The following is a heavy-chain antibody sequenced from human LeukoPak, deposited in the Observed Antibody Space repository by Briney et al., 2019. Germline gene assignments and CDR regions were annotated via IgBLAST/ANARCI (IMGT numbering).Heavy chain of an antibody. CDR1: AYSISSGYY. V-gene: IGHV4-38-2*02. Sequence: SETLSLTCTVSAYSISSGYYWGWIRQPPGKGLEWIGTIYYSGSTYYNPSLKSRVTISLDTSKNQFSLKLSSVTAADTAVYYCAREVLGARAFEYWGQGILVTVSS. D-gene: IGHD1-26*01. CDR2: IYYSGST. J-gene: IGHJ4*02. CDR3: AREVLGARAFEY.